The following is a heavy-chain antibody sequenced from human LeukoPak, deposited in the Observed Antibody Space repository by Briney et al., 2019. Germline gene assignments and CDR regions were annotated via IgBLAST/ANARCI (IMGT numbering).Heavy chain of an antibody. J-gene: IGHJ4*02. CDR1: GGTFSSYA. V-gene: IGHV1-69*05. CDR3: ARDPRGPTGYDSSGRDTFDY. Sequence: SVKVSCKASGGTFSSYAISWVRQAPGQGLEWMGGIIPIFGTANYAQKFQGRLTMTRDMSTRTVYMELSSLRSEDTAVYYCARDPRGPTGYDSSGRDTFDYWGQGTLVTVFS. D-gene: IGHD3-22*01. CDR2: IIPIFGTA.